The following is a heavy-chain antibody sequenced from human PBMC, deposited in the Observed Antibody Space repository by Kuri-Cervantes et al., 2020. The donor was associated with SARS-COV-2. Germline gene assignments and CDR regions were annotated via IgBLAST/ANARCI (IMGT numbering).Heavy chain of an antibody. CDR1: GFTFSSYS. D-gene: IGHD3-10*01. CDR2: ISSSSSYI. CDR3: ARARGSDSGYAFDI. V-gene: IGHV3-21*04. J-gene: IGHJ3*02. Sequence: GESLKISCAASGFTFSSYSMNWVRQAPGKGLEWVSSISSSSSYIYYADSVKGRFTISRHNSKNTLYLQMNSLRAEDTAVYYCARARGSDSGYAFDIWGQGTRVT.